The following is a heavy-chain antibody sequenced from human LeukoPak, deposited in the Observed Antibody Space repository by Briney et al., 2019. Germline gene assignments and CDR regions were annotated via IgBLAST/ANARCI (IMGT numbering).Heavy chain of an antibody. V-gene: IGHV3-30*03. CDR2: ISYDGSNK. Sequence: PGGSLRLSCAASGFTFSSYGMHWVRQAPGKGLEWVAVISYDGSNKYYAGSVKGRFTISRDNSKNTLYLQMNSLRAEDTAVYYCAREPNFDWLFHDAFDIWGQGTMVTVSS. D-gene: IGHD3-9*01. J-gene: IGHJ3*02. CDR3: AREPNFDWLFHDAFDI. CDR1: GFTFSSYG.